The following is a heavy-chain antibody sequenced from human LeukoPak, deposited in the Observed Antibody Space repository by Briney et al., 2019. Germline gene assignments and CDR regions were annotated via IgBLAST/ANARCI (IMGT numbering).Heavy chain of an antibody. Sequence: PSQTLSLTCTVSGGSISSGGYYWSWIRQHPGKGLEWIGYIYYSGSTYYNPSLKNRVTISVDTSKNQFSLKLSSVTAADTAVYYCGREGPHESSRENDAFDIWGQGTMVTVSS. CDR2: IYYSGST. CDR3: GREGPHESSRENDAFDI. CDR1: GGSISSGGYY. D-gene: IGHD1-26*01. V-gene: IGHV4-31*03. J-gene: IGHJ3*02.